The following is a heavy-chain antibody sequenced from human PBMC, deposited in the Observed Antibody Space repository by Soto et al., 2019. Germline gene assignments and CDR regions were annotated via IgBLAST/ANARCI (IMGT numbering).Heavy chain of an antibody. V-gene: IGHV1-69*02. J-gene: IGHJ5*02. CDR3: AXDXXXXXXXSHASSYP. CDR1: GGTFSTYT. CDR2: IIPVIGII. D-gene: IGHD3-16*01. Sequence: QVQLVQSGAEVKKPGSSVKVSCKASGGTFSTYTITWVRQAPGQGLEWMGRIIPVIGIINYAQKFQGRVTIXXXXXXXXXXXXXXXXXXXXXXXXXXAXDXXXXXXXSHASSYPWGQGTLVTVSS.